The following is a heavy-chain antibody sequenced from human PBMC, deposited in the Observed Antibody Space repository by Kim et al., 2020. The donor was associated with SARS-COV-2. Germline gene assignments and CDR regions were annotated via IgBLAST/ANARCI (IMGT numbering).Heavy chain of an antibody. CDR3: AKEFVGATMIYFDY. J-gene: IGHJ4*02. V-gene: IGHV3-9*01. D-gene: IGHD1-26*01. Sequence: GGSLRLSCAASGFTFGDYAMHWVRQAPGKGLEWVSGISWNSGSIGYADSVKGRFTISRDNAKNSLYLQMNSLRAEDTALYYCAKEFVGATMIYFDYWGQGTLVTVSS. CDR2: ISWNSGSI. CDR1: GFTFGDYA.